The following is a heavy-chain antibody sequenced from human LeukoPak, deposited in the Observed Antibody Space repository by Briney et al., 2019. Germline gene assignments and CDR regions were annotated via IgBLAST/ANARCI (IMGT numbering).Heavy chain of an antibody. CDR1: GYSISSGYY. CDR2: IYHSGST. CDR3: ARGSIVATTLDY. V-gene: IGHV4-38-2*01. J-gene: IGHJ4*02. Sequence: SETLSLTCAVSGYSISSGYYWGWIRQPPGKGLEWIGSIYHSGSTYYNPSLKSRVTISVDTSKNQFSLRLSSVTAADTAVYYCARGSIVATTLDYWGQGTLVTVSS. D-gene: IGHD5-12*01.